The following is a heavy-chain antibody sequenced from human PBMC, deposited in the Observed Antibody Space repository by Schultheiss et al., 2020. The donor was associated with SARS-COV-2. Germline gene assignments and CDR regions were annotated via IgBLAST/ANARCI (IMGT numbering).Heavy chain of an antibody. CDR3: AREYYYDSSGGAFDI. CDR1: GFTFSSYA. D-gene: IGHD3-22*01. Sequence: GGSLRLSCAASGFTFSSYAMHWVRQAPGKGLEWVSGISWNSGSIGYADSVKGRFTISRDNAKNSLYLQMNSLRAEDTAVYYCAREYYYDSSGGAFDIWGQGTMVTVSS. V-gene: IGHV3-9*01. J-gene: IGHJ3*02. CDR2: ISWNSGSI.